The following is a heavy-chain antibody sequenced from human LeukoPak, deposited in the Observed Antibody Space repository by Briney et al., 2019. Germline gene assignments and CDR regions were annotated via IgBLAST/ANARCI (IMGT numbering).Heavy chain of an antibody. CDR2: IYYSGST. J-gene: IGHJ6*03. D-gene: IGHD5-12*01. Sequence: PSETLSLTCTVSGGSISSSSYYWGWIRQPPGKGLEWIGSIYYSGSTYYNPSLKSRVTISVDTSKNQFSLKLSSVTAADTAVYYCARVLATRDYYYYYYMDVWGKGTTVTVSS. CDR1: GGSISSSSYY. V-gene: IGHV4-39*01. CDR3: ARVLATRDYYYYYYMDV.